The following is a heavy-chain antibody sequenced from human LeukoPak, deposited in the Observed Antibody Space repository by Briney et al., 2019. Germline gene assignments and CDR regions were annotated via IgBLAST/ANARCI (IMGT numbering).Heavy chain of an antibody. V-gene: IGHV3-48*03. D-gene: IGHD3-22*01. CDR1: GFTFSSYE. J-gene: IGHJ4*02. CDR3: ARENYDSSGSDGPFDY. Sequence: GGSLRLSCAASGFTFSSYEMNWVRQAPGKGLEWVSYISSSGSTIDYADSVKGRFTISRDNAKNSLSLRMNSLRAEDTAVYYCARENYDSSGSDGPFDYWGQGTLVTVSS. CDR2: ISSSGSTI.